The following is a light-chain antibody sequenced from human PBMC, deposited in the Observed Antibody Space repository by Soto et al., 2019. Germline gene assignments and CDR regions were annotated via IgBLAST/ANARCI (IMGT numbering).Light chain of an antibody. CDR3: SSYTSSSTLEV. Sequence: QSALTQPASVSGSPGQSITISCTGTSSDVGGYNYVSWYQQHPGKAPKRMIYDVSNRPSGVSNRFSGSKSGNTASLTISGLQAEEEAEYYCSSYTSSSTLEVFGGGTKLTVL. V-gene: IGLV2-14*01. CDR2: DVS. CDR1: SSDVGGYNY. J-gene: IGLJ2*01.